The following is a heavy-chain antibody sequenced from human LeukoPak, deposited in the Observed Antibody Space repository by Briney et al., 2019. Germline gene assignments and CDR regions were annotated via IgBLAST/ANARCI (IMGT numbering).Heavy chain of an antibody. J-gene: IGHJ6*03. CDR3: ARERRDPKKYYDILTGYWLPYYYYYMDV. D-gene: IGHD3-9*01. CDR1: GGSISSYY. Sequence: PSETLSLTCTVSGGSISSYYWSWIRQPPGKGLEWIGYIYYSGSTNYNPSLKSRVTISVDTSKNQFSLKLSSVTAADTAVYYCARERRDPKKYYDILTGYWLPYYYYYMDVWGKGTTVTVSS. V-gene: IGHV4-59*01. CDR2: IYYSGST.